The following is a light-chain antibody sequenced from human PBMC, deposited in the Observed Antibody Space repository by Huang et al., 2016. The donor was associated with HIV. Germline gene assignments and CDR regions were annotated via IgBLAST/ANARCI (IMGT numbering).Light chain of an antibody. CDR2: TAS. CDR3: LQYNSYSWT. V-gene: IGKV1-5*03. CDR1: QTIRSW. Sequence: DIQMTPSPSTLSASVGDRVTITCRAIQTIRSWLAWYQQTPGKAPNLLIYTASTLESGVPSRFSGSVSETEFTLTISSLQPDDFATYYCLQYNSYSWTFGQGTKVEI. J-gene: IGKJ1*01.